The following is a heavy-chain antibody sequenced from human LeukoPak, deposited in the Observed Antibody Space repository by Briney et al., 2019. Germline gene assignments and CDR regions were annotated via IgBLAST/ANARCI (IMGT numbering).Heavy chain of an antibody. D-gene: IGHD3-16*01. J-gene: IGHJ4*02. CDR3: ARVPGGATWHIDY. V-gene: IGHV4-4*07. CDR2: IYSGST. Sequence: SETLSLTCTVSGGSISSHYWSWIRQPAGKGLEWIGRIYSGSTNYNPSLKNRVTMSVDTSKNQFSLKLCSVTAADTAIYYCARVPGGATWHIDYWGQGTLVTVSS. CDR1: GGSISSHY.